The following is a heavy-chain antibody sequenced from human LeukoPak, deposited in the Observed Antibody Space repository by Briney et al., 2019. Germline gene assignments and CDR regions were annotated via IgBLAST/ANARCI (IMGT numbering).Heavy chain of an antibody. CDR2: IYYSGST. CDR1: GGSISSYY. V-gene: IGHV4-59*01. Sequence: SETLSLTCTVSGGSISSYYWSWIRQPPGKGLEWIGYIYYSGSTNYNPSLTSRVTISVDTSKNQFSLKLSSVTAADTAVYYCARDTTGDNWFDPWGQGTLVTVSS. J-gene: IGHJ5*02. CDR3: ARDTTGDNWFDP. D-gene: IGHD1-1*01.